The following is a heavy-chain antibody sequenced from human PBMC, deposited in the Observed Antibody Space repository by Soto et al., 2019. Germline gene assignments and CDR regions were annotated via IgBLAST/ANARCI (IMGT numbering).Heavy chain of an antibody. D-gene: IGHD4-4*01. J-gene: IGHJ2*01. Sequence: SGKVSGEASGGTVRTYAINWVRQAPGQGLEWMGGIIPMFGTPNYAQKFHGRVTITADESTSTAYMEMSSLRAEDTAVYYCVTRDETTVTYNGYFDLWGRGTPVPVSP. CDR2: IIPMFGTP. CDR1: GGTVRTYA. CDR3: VTRDETTVTYNGYFDL. V-gene: IGHV1-69*13.